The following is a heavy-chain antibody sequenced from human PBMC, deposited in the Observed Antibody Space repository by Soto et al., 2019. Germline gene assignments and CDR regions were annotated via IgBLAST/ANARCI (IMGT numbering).Heavy chain of an antibody. J-gene: IGHJ4*02. V-gene: IGHV1-3*01. CDR3: SGGYTPRTLDY. Sequence: ASVKVSCKASGYTFTSYAMHWVRQAPGQRLEWMGWINAGNGNTKYSQKFQGRVTITRDTSASTAYMELSSLRAEDTAVYYCSGGYTPRTLDYWGQGTLVTVSS. CDR2: INAGNGNT. CDR1: GYTFTSYA. D-gene: IGHD5-18*01.